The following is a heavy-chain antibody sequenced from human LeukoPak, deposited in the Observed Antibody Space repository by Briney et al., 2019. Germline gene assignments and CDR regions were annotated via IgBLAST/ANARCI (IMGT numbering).Heavy chain of an antibody. CDR3: ARDLYGDDFDY. Sequence: SVKVSCKASGGTFSSYTISWVRQAPGQGLGWMGRIIPILGIANYAQKFQGRVTITADKSTSTAYMELSSLRSEDTAVYYCARDLYGDDFDYWGQGTLVTVSS. J-gene: IGHJ4*02. D-gene: IGHD4-17*01. CDR1: GGTFSSYT. V-gene: IGHV1-69*04. CDR2: IIPILGIA.